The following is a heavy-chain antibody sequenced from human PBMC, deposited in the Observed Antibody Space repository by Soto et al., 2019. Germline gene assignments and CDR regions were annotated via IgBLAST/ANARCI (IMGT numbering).Heavy chain of an antibody. CDR3: STYCSGDSCGFSHYMGV. J-gene: IGHJ6*03. V-gene: IGHV1-8*01. D-gene: IGHD2-15*01. Sequence: QVQVVQSGAEEKKPGASVKVSCTASGYTFSNYEINWVRQAPGQGLVWLGRMNPKSGDTAYAEKFQGRVTISSNTSNRPAYMELSRLRSDDAAVYYCSTYCSGDSCGFSHYMGVWGKGTMVIVSS. CDR1: GYTFSNYE. CDR2: MNPKSGDT.